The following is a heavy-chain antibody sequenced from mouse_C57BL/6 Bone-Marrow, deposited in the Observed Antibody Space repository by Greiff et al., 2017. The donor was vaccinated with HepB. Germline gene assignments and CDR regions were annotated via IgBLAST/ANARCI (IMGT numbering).Heavy chain of an antibody. V-gene: IGHV5-6-3*01. CDR2: INSDGGRI. D-gene: IGHD1-1*01. J-gene: IGHJ4*01. Sequence: DVKLVESGGGLVQPGGSLKLSCAASGFTFSSYGMSWVRQTPDKRLELVAIINSDGGRIYYPDSVKGRFTISRDNAKNTLYLQMRSLRSEDTAMYYCAREGSSYNAVDYWGQGTSVTVSS. CDR1: GFTFSSYG. CDR3: AREGSSYNAVDY.